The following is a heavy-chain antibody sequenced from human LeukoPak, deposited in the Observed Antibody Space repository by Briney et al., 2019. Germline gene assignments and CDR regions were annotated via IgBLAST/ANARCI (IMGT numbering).Heavy chain of an antibody. CDR1: GGSINSYY. CDR2: IYHSRSA. V-gene: IGHV4-59*12. Sequence: SETLSLTCTVSGGSINSYYWSWIRQPPGKGLEWIGYIYHSRSANYKPSLKSRVTISVDTSKNQFSLKLSSVTAADTAVYFCTRDTGTTGEVKFDPWGQGTLVTVSS. D-gene: IGHD4-17*01. CDR3: TRDTGTTGEVKFDP. J-gene: IGHJ5*02.